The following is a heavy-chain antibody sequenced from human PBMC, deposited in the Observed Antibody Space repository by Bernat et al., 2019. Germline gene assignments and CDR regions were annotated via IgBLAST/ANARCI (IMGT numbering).Heavy chain of an antibody. D-gene: IGHD3-22*01. V-gene: IGHV3-30*18. CDR1: GFTFSSYG. Sequence: QVQLVESGGGVVQPGRSLRLSCAASGFTFSSYGMHWVRQAPGKGLEWVAGISYDGSNKYYAYSVTGRFTISRDNSKTTLYLQMNSLRAEDTAVYYCAKSWGYYDEEAFDIWGQGTMVTVSS. CDR2: ISYDGSNK. CDR3: AKSWGYYDEEAFDI. J-gene: IGHJ3*02.